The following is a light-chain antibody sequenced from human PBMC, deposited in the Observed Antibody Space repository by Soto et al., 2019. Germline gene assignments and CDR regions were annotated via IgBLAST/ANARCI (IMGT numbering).Light chain of an antibody. CDR2: AAS. V-gene: IGKV3-20*01. CDR3: QQYSSTPRT. Sequence: ENRLTQSPGTLSLSPGERATLSCRASQSIGTNYVAWLQHKPGQAPTLLIYAASRRATGIPDRFSGSGSGTEFTLTISRLEPEDFAVYFCQQYSSTPRTFGQGTKVEFK. J-gene: IGKJ1*01. CDR1: QSIGTNY.